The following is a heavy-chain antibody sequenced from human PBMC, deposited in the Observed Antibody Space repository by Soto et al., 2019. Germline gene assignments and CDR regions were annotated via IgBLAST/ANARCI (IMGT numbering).Heavy chain of an antibody. CDR3: AKSFYYYYYYGMDV. CDR2: IWYDGSNK. J-gene: IGHJ6*02. V-gene: IGHV3-33*06. Sequence: QVQLVESGGGVVQPGRSLRLSCAASGFTFSSYGMHWVRQAPGKGLEWVAVIWYDGSNKYYADSVKGRFTISRDNSKNTLYLQMNSLRAEDTAVYYCAKSFYYYYYYGMDVWGQGTTVTVSS. CDR1: GFTFSSYG. D-gene: IGHD3-10*01.